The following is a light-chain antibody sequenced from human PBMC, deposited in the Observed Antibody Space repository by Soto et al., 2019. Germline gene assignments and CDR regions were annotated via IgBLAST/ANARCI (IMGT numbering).Light chain of an antibody. J-gene: IGLJ1*01. Sequence: QSVLTQPPSASGTPGQRVTISCSGSSSNIGSNTVSWYQQVPGTAPKLLIYSNNQRPSGAPDRFSGSKSGASASLATSGLQSEDEADYYCAAWDDSLNALVFGTGTKVTAL. V-gene: IGLV1-44*01. CDR3: AAWDDSLNALV. CDR1: SSNIGSNT. CDR2: SNN.